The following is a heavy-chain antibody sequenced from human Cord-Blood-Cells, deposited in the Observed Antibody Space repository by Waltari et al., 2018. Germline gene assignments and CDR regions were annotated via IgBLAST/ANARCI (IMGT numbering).Heavy chain of an antibody. CDR2: IYYSGST. D-gene: IGHD3-10*01. CDR1: GGSTSSYY. Sequence: QVQLQESGPGLVKLSETLSLTCTVTGGSTSSYYWSWIRQPPGKGLEWIGYIYYSGSTNYNPSLKSRVTISVDTSKNQFSLKLSSVTAADTAVYYCASRAQLGQGGAFDIWGQGTMVTVSS. V-gene: IGHV4-59*01. J-gene: IGHJ3*02. CDR3: ASRAQLGQGGAFDI.